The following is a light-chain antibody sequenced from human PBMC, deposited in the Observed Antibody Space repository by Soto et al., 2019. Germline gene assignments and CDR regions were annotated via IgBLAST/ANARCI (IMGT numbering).Light chain of an antibody. J-gene: IGKJ3*01. CDR2: DAS. CDR3: QQYENRPYT. Sequence: DIQMTQSPSSLSASIVDRVSFTCQASQDISKFLNWYQHKPGQAPSLLIYDASKSQLGVPSRFSGSGSGTDFTFTISSLQPEDNATYYCQQYENRPYTFGPGTKVDVK. CDR1: QDISKF. V-gene: IGKV1-33*01.